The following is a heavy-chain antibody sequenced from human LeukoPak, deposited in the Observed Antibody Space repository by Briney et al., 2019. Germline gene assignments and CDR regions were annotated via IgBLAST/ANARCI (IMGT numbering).Heavy chain of an antibody. D-gene: IGHD3-10*01. V-gene: IGHV4-61*02. Sequence: SETLSLTCTVSGGSISSGSYYWSWIRQPAGNGLEWIGRIYTSGSTNYNPSLKSRVTISVDTSKNQFSLKLSSVTAADTAVYYCARVEEGYGSGRRENYYYYYMDVWGKGTTVTISS. CDR3: ARVEEGYGSGRRENYYYYYMDV. J-gene: IGHJ6*03. CDR1: GGSISSGSYY. CDR2: IYTSGST.